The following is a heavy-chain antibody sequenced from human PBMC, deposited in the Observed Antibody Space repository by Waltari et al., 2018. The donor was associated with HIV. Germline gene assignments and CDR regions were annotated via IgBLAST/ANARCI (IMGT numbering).Heavy chain of an antibody. CDR1: GFTFSSYR. CDR3: ARSLVGATYYFDY. CDR2: IWYDGNNK. Sequence: QVLLVESGGGVVQPGRSLRLSCAASGFTFSSYRIHWVRQAPSKGLEWVAVIWYDGNNKYYADSVKGRFTISRDNSKNTLYLQMNSLRAEDTAVYYCARSLVGATYYFDYWGQGTLVTVSS. D-gene: IGHD1-26*01. J-gene: IGHJ4*02. V-gene: IGHV3-33*01.